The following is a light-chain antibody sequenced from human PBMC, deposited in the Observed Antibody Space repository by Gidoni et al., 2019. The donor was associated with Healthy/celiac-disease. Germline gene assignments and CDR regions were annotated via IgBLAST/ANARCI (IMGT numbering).Light chain of an antibody. CDR1: QGISSW. J-gene: IGKJ1*01. CDR2: ADS. CDR3: QQANSFPWT. V-gene: IGKV1-12*02. Sequence: DIQMTPSPSSVSASVGDSVTITCRASQGISSWLAWYQKKPGKAPKLLIYADSSLQSGVPSRFSGSGSGTDFTLTISSLQPEDFATYYCQQANSFPWTFGQGTKVEIK.